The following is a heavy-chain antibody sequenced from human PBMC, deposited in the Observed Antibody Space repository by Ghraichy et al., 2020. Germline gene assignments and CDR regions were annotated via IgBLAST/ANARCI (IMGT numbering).Heavy chain of an antibody. J-gene: IGHJ2*01. CDR3: ARNVGGLQYWYFDL. D-gene: IGHD5-24*01. V-gene: IGHV3-33*01. CDR1: GFPFSTYG. CDR2: IWYDGSNK. Sequence: SCAASGFPFSTYGMHWVRQAPGKGLEWVAVIWYDGSNKYYADSLKGRFTISRDNSKNTLYLQMNSLRVEDTAVYYCARNVGGLQYWYFDLWGRGTLVTVSS.